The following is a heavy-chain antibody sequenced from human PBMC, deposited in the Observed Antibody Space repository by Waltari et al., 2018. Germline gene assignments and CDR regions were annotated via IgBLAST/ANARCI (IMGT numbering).Heavy chain of an antibody. D-gene: IGHD3-10*01. J-gene: IGHJ4*02. CDR1: GYIFTNYF. Sequence: QAHLVQSGAEVKKPGASARVSCTASGYIFTNYFHHWLRQAPGQGLEWMGTVNPSAGSTDYAQKFQGRVTMTRDTSTSTVYMELSSLRSDDTAVYYCARVAFYDSGSYFDYWGQGTLVTVSS. V-gene: IGHV1-46*01. CDR2: VNPSAGST. CDR3: ARVAFYDSGSYFDY.